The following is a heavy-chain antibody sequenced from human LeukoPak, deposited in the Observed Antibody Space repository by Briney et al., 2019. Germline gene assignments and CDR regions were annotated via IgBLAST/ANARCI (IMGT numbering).Heavy chain of an antibody. CDR1: GGSFSGYY. D-gene: IGHD2-15*01. V-gene: IGHV4-34*01. CDR3: VRVGVVVAATRWTTPRRSYYFDY. Sequence: PSETPSLTCAVYGGSFSGYYWSWIRQPPGKGLEWIGEINHSGSTNYNPSLKSRVTISVDTSKNQFSLKLSSVTAADTAVYFCVRVGVVVAATRWTTPRRSYYFDYWGQGTLVTVSS. J-gene: IGHJ4*02. CDR2: INHSGST.